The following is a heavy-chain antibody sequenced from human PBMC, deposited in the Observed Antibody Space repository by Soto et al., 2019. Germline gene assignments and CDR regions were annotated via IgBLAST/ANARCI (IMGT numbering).Heavy chain of an antibody. D-gene: IGHD1-26*01. J-gene: IGHJ5*02. CDR1: YTFTSYY. CDR3: ARDWAPGIVGATDWFDP. V-gene: IGHV1-46*01. CDR2: INPSGGST. Sequence: YTFTSYYMHWVRQAPGQGLEWMGIINPSGGSTSYAQKFQGRVTMTRDTSTSTVYMELSSLRSEDTAVYYCARDWAPGIVGATDWFDPWGQGTLVTVSS.